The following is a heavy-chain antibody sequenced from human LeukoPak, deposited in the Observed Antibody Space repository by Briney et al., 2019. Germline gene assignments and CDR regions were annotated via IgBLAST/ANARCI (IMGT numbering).Heavy chain of an antibody. D-gene: IGHD3-10*01. CDR2: IKQDGSEK. Sequence: GGSLRLSCAASGFTFSSYWMSWVRQAPGKGPEWVANIKQDGSEKYYVDSVKGRFTISRDNAKNSLYLQMNSLRAEDTAVYYCARGQYYGSGYFDYWGQGTLVTVSS. V-gene: IGHV3-7*04. CDR3: ARGQYYGSGYFDY. J-gene: IGHJ4*02. CDR1: GFTFSSYW.